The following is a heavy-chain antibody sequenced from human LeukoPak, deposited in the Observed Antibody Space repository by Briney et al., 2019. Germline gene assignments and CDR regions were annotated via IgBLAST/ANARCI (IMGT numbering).Heavy chain of an antibody. CDR1: GFTFSSYG. Sequence: GGSLRLSCAASGFTFSSYGMHWVRQAPGKGLEWLAVIGYDGSKKYYADSVKGRFTISRDNSKNTLYLQMNSLSAEATAVYYCARDRRRSSGWQTTEFDYWGQGTLVTVSS. J-gene: IGHJ4*02. CDR2: IGYDGSKK. CDR3: ARDRRRSSGWQTTEFDY. V-gene: IGHV3-33*01. D-gene: IGHD6-25*01.